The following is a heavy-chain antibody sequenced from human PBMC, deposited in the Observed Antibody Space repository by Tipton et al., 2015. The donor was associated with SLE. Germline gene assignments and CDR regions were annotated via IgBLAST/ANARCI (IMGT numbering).Heavy chain of an antibody. CDR2: IYTSGSS. D-gene: IGHD6-6*01. J-gene: IGHJ6*03. CDR1: GAPITSGSSY. V-gene: IGHV4-61*09. CDR3: ARSRYSSSSYYYYYMDV. Sequence: TLSLTCTVSGAPITSGSSYWSWVRRPAGKGLEWVGHIYTSGSSNSNPSLQSRVTISVDTSKNQFSLKLSSVTAADTAVYYCARSRYSSSSYYYYYMDVWGKGTTVTVSS.